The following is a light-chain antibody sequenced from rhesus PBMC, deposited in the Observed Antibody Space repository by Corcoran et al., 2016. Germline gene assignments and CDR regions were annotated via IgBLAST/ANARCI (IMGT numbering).Light chain of an antibody. V-gene: IGKV1-74*01. CDR3: QHGYGTPHS. CDR2: KAS. CDR1: ENLNNY. J-gene: IGKJ2*01. Sequence: DIQMTQSPSSLSASVGDRVTITCRASENLNNYLNWYQQKPGKAPKLLIYKASSLKSGVPSRFSGSESGTDYTFTISSLHTEDVATYYCQHGYGTPHSFGQGTKVEIK.